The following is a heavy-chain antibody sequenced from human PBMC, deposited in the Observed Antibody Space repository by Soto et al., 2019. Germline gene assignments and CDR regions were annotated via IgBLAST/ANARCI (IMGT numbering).Heavy chain of an antibody. CDR3: AGETYYYDSSGYYYGRVFDY. J-gene: IGHJ4*02. Sequence: SETLSLTCAVSGGSISSGGYSWSWIRQPPGKSLEWIGYIYHSGSTYYNPSLKSRVTISVDRSKNQFSLKLSSVTAADTAVYYCAGETYYYDSSGYYYGRVFDYWGQGTLVTVSS. CDR2: IYHSGST. V-gene: IGHV4-30-2*01. D-gene: IGHD3-22*01. CDR1: GGSISSGGYS.